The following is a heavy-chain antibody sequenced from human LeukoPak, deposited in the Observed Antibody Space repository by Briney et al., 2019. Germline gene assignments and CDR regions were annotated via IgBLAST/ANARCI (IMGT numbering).Heavy chain of an antibody. J-gene: IGHJ4*02. V-gene: IGHV3-30*18. CDR1: GFTFRNYG. D-gene: IGHD1-1*01. CDR3: ANLRSNNWYIEY. Sequence: GGSLRLSCAASGFTFRNYGMHWVRQAPGKGLEWVAVVSYDGKNTYYVDSVKGRFTVSRDNSKNTLYLQMNRLRVEDTAVYYCANLRSNNWYIEYWGQGTLVTVSS. CDR2: VSYDGKNT.